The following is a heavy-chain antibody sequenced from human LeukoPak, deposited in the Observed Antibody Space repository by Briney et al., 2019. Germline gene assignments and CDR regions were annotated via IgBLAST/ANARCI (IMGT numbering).Heavy chain of an antibody. CDR2: ISYDGSNK. CDR1: GFTFSTYG. V-gene: IGHV3-30*03. D-gene: IGHD1-26*01. J-gene: IGHJ6*03. Sequence: GGSLRLSCAASGFTFSTYGMHWVRQAPGKGLEWVAVISYDGSNKYYADSVKGRFTISRDNAKNSLFLQMYSLRAEDTAVYYCARAKFSAYTGNPGARKSSYDMDVWGKGATVTVSS. CDR3: ARAKFSAYTGNPGARKSSYDMDV.